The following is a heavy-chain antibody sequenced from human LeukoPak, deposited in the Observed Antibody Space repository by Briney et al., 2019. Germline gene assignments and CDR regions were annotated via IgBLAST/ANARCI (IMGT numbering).Heavy chain of an antibody. CDR1: GYTFTNNY. J-gene: IGHJ4*02. CDR3: ARDQEGFDY. V-gene: IGHV1-46*01. CDR2: IYPRDGST. Sequence: ASVKVSCRASGYTFTNNYLHWVRQAPGQGLEWMGMIYPRDGSTSYAQNFQGRVTVTRDTSTTTVHMELRGLRSEDTAVYYCARDQEGFDYWGQGTVVTVSS.